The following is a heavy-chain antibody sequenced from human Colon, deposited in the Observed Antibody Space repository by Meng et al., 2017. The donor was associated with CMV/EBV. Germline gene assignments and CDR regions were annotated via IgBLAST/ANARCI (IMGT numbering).Heavy chain of an antibody. J-gene: IGHJ4*02. V-gene: IGHV4-38-2*02. D-gene: IGHD5-18*01. Sequence: SQTLSLTCAVSGFSISSAYFWGWIRQSPGKGLEWIGSIYGSGKTYYNPSLKSRVSIPVDTSNNEFSLTLSSATAADTAVYYCVRDRGYNYGNFDSWGQGTLVTVSS. CDR3: VRDRGYNYGNFDS. CDR2: IYGSGKT. CDR1: GFSISSAYF.